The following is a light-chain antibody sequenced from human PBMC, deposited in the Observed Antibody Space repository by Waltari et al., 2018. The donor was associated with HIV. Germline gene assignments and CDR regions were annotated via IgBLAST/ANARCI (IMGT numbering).Light chain of an antibody. CDR2: TAS. V-gene: IGKV1-39*01. Sequence: IQMTQSTSFLAASVGDRVTITCRASQNIKLYLNWYQQKPGEAPRLLIYTASSLQSGVPSRFIASASGTKFTLTISSLHSEDYATYYCQQAYSGPFVFVPGTKVEVK. CDR1: QNIKLY. J-gene: IGKJ3*01. CDR3: QQAYSGPFV.